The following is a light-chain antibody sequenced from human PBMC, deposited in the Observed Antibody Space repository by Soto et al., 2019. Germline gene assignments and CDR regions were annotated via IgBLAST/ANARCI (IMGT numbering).Light chain of an antibody. CDR3: QQYDSYPLT. Sequence: HAPSALAGYQRDRVTITWRAIQSINNLLAWYQQKPGKAPKFLIYDVSTLESGVPSRFSGSGSGTEFTLTISSLQPEDFATYYCQQYDSYPLTFGGGTKVDIK. CDR2: DVS. J-gene: IGKJ4*01. V-gene: IGKV1-5*01. CDR1: QSINNL.